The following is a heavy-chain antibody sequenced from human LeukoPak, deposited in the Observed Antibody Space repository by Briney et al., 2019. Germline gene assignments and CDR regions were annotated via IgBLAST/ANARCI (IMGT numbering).Heavy chain of an antibody. CDR1: GFTFSNYW. J-gene: IGHJ4*02. D-gene: IGHD1-7*01. Sequence: GGSLRLSCIASGFTFSNYWMSWVRQTPGKGLEWVANIKQDGSEKYYVDSVKGRFTIPRDNAKNSLYLQMNSLRAEDTALYYCVRWAGTADYWGQGTLVTVSS. CDR3: VRWAGTADY. CDR2: IKQDGSEK. V-gene: IGHV3-7*01.